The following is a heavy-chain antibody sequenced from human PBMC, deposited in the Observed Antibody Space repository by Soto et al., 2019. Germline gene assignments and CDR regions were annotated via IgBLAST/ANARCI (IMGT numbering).Heavy chain of an antibody. CDR3: SREVNFYGLDV. J-gene: IGHJ6*02. V-gene: IGHV1-8*01. CDR1: GYTFTSYD. CDR2: MNPNRGNT. Sequence: QVQLVQSGAEVKKPGASVKVPCKASGYTFTSYDINWVRQATGQGLEWMVWMNPNRGNTGYAQKFQGRVTMTRNTSISTAYMELSSLRSEDTAVYYCSREVNFYGLDVWGQGTTVTVSS.